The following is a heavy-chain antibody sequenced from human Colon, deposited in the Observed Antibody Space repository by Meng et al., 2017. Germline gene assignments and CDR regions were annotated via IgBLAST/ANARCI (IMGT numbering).Heavy chain of an antibody. Sequence: QGQLQESGPGLVKPSGTLSLTCAVSSGSISSSNWWSWVRQPPGKGLEWIGEISQSGTTYYNPSLKSRVTISVDESNNQYSLSLTSVTAADTAIYYCGRNGAYSIDPWGRGTLVTVSS. D-gene: IGHD2-15*01. CDR2: ISQSGTT. CDR3: GRNGAYSIDP. CDR1: SGSISSSNW. V-gene: IGHV4-4*02. J-gene: IGHJ5*02.